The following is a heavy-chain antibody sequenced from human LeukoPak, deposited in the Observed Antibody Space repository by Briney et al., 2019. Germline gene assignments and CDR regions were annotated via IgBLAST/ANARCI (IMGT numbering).Heavy chain of an antibody. CDR3: ARLRRNGNYEGDYSDY. CDR2: IYYTGST. V-gene: IGHV4-59*08. CDR1: GGSISSYY. J-gene: IGHJ4*02. D-gene: IGHD4-17*01. Sequence: PSETLSLTCSVSGGSISSYYWSWIRQPPGKGLEFIGYIYYTGSTNYNPSLKSRVTMSVDTSKNQFSLKLSSLTAADTALYYCARLRRNGNYEGDYSDYWGQGILVTVSS.